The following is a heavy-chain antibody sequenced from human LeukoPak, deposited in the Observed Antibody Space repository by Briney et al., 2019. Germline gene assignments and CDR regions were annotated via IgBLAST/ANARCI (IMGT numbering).Heavy chain of an antibody. J-gene: IGHJ4*02. CDR2: ISYDGSNK. D-gene: IGHD4-17*01. CDR3: ASVYGDYETVDY. CDR1: GFTFSSYA. Sequence: GALRLSCAASGFTFSSYAMHWVRQAPGKGLEWVAVISYDGSNKYYADSVKGRFTISRDNSKNTLYLQMNSLRAEDTAVYYCASVYGDYETVDYWGQGTLVTVSS. V-gene: IGHV3-30*04.